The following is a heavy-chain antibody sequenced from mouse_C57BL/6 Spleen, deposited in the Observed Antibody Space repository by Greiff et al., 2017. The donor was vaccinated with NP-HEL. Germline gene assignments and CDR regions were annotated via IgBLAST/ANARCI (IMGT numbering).Heavy chain of an antibody. CDR3: AEQYSNQKGCAY. Sequence: VQLQQPGAELVMPGASVKLSCKASGYTFTSYWMHWVKQRPGQGLEWIGEIDPSDSYTNYNQKFKGKSTLTVDKSSSTAYMQLSSLTSEDSAVDYCAEQYSNQKGCAYGGQGTLVTVSA. CDR1: GYTFTSYW. CDR2: IDPSDSYT. J-gene: IGHJ3*01. D-gene: IGHD2-5*01. V-gene: IGHV1-69*01.